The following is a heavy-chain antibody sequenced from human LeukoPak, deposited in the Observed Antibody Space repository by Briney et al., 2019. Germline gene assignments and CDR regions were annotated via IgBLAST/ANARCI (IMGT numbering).Heavy chain of an antibody. CDR1: GYTFNAYY. J-gene: IGHJ4*02. D-gene: IGHD5-24*01. V-gene: IGHV1-2*02. CDR3: AGDGYNARRFFYY. CDR2: INPNSGGS. Sequence: ASVKVSCKTSGYTFNAYYMHWVRQAIGQGLEWMGWINPNSGGSNYALKFQGSVTMTSDTSINTTYMELSRLISDDTAVYYCAGDGYNARRFFYYWGQGTLVTVSS.